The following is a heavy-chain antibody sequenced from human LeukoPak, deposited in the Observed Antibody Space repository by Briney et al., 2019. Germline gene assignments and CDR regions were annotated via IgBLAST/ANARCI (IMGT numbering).Heavy chain of an antibody. CDR1: GYTFTSYG. V-gene: IGHV1-18*01. Sequence: GASVKVSCKASGYTFTSYGISWVRQAPGQGLEWMGWISAYSGNTNYAQKLQGRVTMTTDTSTSTAYMELRSLRSDDTAVYYCARDQDTMVRGVGDYWGQGTLVTVSS. CDR3: ARDQDTMVRGVGDY. J-gene: IGHJ4*02. D-gene: IGHD3-10*01. CDR2: ISAYSGNT.